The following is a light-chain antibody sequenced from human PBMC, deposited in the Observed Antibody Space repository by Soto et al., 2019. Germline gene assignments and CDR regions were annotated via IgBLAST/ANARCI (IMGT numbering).Light chain of an antibody. V-gene: IGLV2-18*02. Sequence: QSALTQPPSVSGSPGQSVTISCTGTSSDVGSYNRVSWYQQPPGTAPKLMIYEVTNRPSGVPDRFSGSKPGNTASLTISGLQAEEEADYYCSSYTSSSTYVFGTGTKVTVL. CDR2: EVT. J-gene: IGLJ1*01. CDR3: SSYTSSSTYV. CDR1: SSDVGSYNR.